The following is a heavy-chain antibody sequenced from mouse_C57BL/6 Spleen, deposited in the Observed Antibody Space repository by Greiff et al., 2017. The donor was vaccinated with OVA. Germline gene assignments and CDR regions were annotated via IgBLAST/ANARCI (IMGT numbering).Heavy chain of an antibody. D-gene: IGHD1-1*01. J-gene: IGHJ4*01. CDR1: CYTFTRYW. V-gene: IGHV1-64*01. CDR3: AREGYYGSSRYYAMDY. CDR2: IHPNSGST. Sequence: GPLQPPGAELVKPGASVKLSCQASCYTFTRYWMHWVKPRPRQSLEWIGMIHPNSGSTNYNEKFKSKATLTVDKSASPAYMQLSSLTSEDSAVYYCAREGYYGSSRYYAMDYWGQGTSVTVSS.